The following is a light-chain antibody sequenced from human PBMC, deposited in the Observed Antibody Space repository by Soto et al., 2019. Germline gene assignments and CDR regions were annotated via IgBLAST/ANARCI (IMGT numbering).Light chain of an antibody. Sequence: DIQMTQSPSTLSASLGDRVTITCRASQSISSWLAWYQQKPGKAPKLLIYKASSLESGVPSRFSGSGSGTEFTLTISSLQPDDFATYYCQQYYSYSLTFGQGTKVEIK. J-gene: IGKJ1*01. CDR3: QQYYSYSLT. V-gene: IGKV1-5*03. CDR2: KAS. CDR1: QSISSW.